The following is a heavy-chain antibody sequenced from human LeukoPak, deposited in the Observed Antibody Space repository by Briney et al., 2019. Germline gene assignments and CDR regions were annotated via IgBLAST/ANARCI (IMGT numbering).Heavy chain of an antibody. D-gene: IGHD6-13*01. CDR2: ISSDGNKK. CDR3: ARGFGSIAAAGSAIDY. Sequence: GWSLRLSCAASGFTFDSYSLHWVRQAPGTGLEWVAVISSDGNKKYYADSVKGRFTISRDNSKNTLYLQMNSLRGEDTAMYYCARGFGSIAAAGSAIDYWGQGTLVTVSS. V-gene: IGHV3-30*04. CDR1: GFTFDSYS. J-gene: IGHJ4*02.